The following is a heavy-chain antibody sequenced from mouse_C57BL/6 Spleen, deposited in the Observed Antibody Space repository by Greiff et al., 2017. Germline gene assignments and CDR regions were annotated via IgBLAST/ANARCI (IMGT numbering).Heavy chain of an antibody. Sequence: EVMLVESGGGLVKPGGSLKLSCAASGFTFSDYGMHWVRQAPEKGLEWVAYISSGSSTIYYADTVKGRFTISRDNAKNTLFLQMTSLRSEDTAMYDCARSLTWDFDVWGTGTTVTVSS. J-gene: IGHJ1*03. CDR1: GFTFSDYG. CDR2: ISSGSSTI. D-gene: IGHD4-1*01. CDR3: ARSLTWDFDV. V-gene: IGHV5-17*01.